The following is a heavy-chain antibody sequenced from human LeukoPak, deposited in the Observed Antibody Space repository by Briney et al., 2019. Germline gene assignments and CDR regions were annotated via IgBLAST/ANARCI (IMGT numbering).Heavy chain of an antibody. CDR3: ASMNNWNDVFSYGY. V-gene: IGHV1-69*06. CDR2: NIPIFGTA. CDR1: GGIFSSYA. Sequence: SVKVSCKASGGIFSSYAISWVRQAPGQGLEWMGGNIPIFGTANYAQKFQGRVTITADKSTSTAYMELSSLRSEDTAVYYCASMNNWNDVFSYGYWGQGTLVTVSS. D-gene: IGHD1-20*01. J-gene: IGHJ4*02.